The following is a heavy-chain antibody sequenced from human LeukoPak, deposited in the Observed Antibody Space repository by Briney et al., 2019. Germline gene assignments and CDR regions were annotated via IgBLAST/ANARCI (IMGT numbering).Heavy chain of an antibody. V-gene: IGHV1-2*02. J-gene: IGHJ5*02. CDR2: INPNSGGT. Sequence: GASVKVSCKASGYTFTGYYMHWARQAPGQGLEWMGWINPNSGGTNYAQKFQGRVTMTRDTSISTAHMELSRLRSDDTAVYYCARDEGIYPTSWFDPWGQGTLVTVSS. CDR3: ARDEGIYPTSWFDP. D-gene: IGHD5-12*01. CDR1: GYTFTGYY.